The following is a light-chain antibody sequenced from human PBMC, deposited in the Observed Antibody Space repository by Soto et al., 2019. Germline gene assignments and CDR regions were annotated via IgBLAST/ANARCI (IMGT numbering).Light chain of an antibody. CDR3: CSYACSSVYV. Sequence: QSALTQPASVSGSPGQSITISCTGTSSDVGSYNLVSWYQQHPGKAPKLVIYEGSKRPSGVSHRFSGSKSGNTASLTISGLQAEDEADYYCCSYACSSVYVFGTGTKVTVL. CDR1: SSDVGSYNL. V-gene: IGLV2-23*01. CDR2: EGS. J-gene: IGLJ1*01.